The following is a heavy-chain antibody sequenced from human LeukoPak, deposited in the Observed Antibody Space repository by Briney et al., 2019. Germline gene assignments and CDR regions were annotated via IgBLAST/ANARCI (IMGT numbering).Heavy chain of an antibody. Sequence: SETLSLTCAVYGGSFSGYYWSWIRQPPGKGLEWIGEINHSGSTNYNPSLKSRVTITVDTSKNQFSLKLSSVTAADTAVYYCAGGYSGYETFDYWGQGTLVTVSS. CDR3: AGGYSGYETFDY. CDR2: INHSGST. CDR1: GGSFSGYY. V-gene: IGHV4-34*01. D-gene: IGHD5-12*01. J-gene: IGHJ4*02.